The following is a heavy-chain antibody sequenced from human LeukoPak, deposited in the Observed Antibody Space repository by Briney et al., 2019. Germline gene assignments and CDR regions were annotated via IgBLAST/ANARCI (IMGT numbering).Heavy chain of an antibody. J-gene: IGHJ4*02. Sequence: PGGSLRLSCAASGFTFSSYEMNWVRQAPGKGLEWVSYISTSGSTIYYADSVKGRFTISRDNAKNSLYLQMNSLRAEDTAVYYCARDHIAAAGSNDYWGQGTLVTVSS. CDR1: GFTFSSYE. V-gene: IGHV3-48*03. CDR3: ARDHIAAAGSNDY. D-gene: IGHD6-13*01. CDR2: ISTSGSTI.